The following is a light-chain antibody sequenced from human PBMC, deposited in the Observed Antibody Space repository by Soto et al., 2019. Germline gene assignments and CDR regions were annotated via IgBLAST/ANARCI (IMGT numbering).Light chain of an antibody. CDR2: DIF. V-gene: IGKV3D-15*01. CDR3: QQYNSWPLT. CDR1: QSVGSD. J-gene: IGKJ4*01. Sequence: EMGIPKSPATLSGSIGERANLSCRASQSVGSDLAWYQQKPGQAPRLVIYDIFTRATGVPTRISGSGSGTEFTLTISILQSEDFAVYYCQQYNSWPLTFGGGTKVDIK.